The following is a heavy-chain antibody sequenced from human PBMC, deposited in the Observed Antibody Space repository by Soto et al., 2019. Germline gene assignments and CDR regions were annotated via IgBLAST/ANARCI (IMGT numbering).Heavy chain of an antibody. D-gene: IGHD6-13*01. CDR3: VRDDSWADY. V-gene: IGHV1-3*01. CDR2: INAANGAT. Sequence: QVQLVQSGAEVKKPGASVKVSCKASGYTFTTSRMHWVREAPGQRLEWMGWINAANGATKYSQKFEGRVTISRDKSATTAYMDLSSLNSEDTAVYYCVRDDSWADYWGQGTLVTVSS. CDR1: GYTFTTSR. J-gene: IGHJ4*02.